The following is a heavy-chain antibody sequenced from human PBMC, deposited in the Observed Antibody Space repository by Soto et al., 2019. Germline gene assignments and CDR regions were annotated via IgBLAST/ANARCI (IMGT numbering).Heavy chain of an antibody. V-gene: IGHV1-69*12. CDR1: GGTFSSYA. J-gene: IGHJ4*02. CDR3: ARVNVGWLQSPSGYYFDY. Sequence: QVQLVQSGAEVKKPGSSVKVSCKASGGTFSSYAISWVRQAPGQGLEWMGGIIPIFGTANYAQKFQGRVTITAEXXTXTXXMELRSLRSEDTAVYSCARVNVGWLQSPSGYYFDYWGQGTLVTVSS. D-gene: IGHD5-12*01. CDR2: IIPIFGTA.